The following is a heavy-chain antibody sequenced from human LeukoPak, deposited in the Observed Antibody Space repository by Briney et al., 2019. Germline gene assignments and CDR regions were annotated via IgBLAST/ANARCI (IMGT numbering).Heavy chain of an antibody. Sequence: PGGSLRLSCAASGFTFSNAWMSWVRQAPGKGLEWIGRIKSKTDGGTIDYAAPVKGRFTISRDDSKNTLYLQMNSLKTEDTAVYYCTTDLGLYDYVPVGSRAKDYWGQGTLVTVSS. J-gene: IGHJ4*02. D-gene: IGHD3-16*01. CDR1: GFTFSNAW. V-gene: IGHV3-15*01. CDR3: TTDLGLYDYVPVGSRAKDY. CDR2: IKSKTDGGTI.